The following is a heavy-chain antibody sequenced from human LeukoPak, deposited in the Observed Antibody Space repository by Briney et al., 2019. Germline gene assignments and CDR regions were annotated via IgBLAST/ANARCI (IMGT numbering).Heavy chain of an antibody. D-gene: IGHD3-22*01. CDR2: IYGDGSGV. V-gene: IGHV3-23*01. CDR3: AKDYTYYYDSSGYPQYFQH. CDR1: GFTFSTYS. J-gene: IGHJ1*01. Sequence: GGSLRLSCAASGFTFSTYSMNWVRQAPGKGLEWVSSIYGDGSGVFYAESVKGRFTISRDNSKNTLFLYMDSLRAEDTALYYCAKDYTYYYDSSGYPQYFQHWGQGTLVTVSP.